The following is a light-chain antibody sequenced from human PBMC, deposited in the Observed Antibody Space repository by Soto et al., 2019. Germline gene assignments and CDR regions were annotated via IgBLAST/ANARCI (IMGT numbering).Light chain of an antibody. Sequence: EIVLTQSPATLSLSPGERATLSCGASQSINSNYLAWYQQKPGLAPRLVIYDTSRRAPGIPDRLTGSGSGTDFTLTISRLEPEDSAIYYCQQYGSSPTFGQGTRLAIK. CDR1: QSINSNY. V-gene: IGKV3D-20*01. CDR3: QQYGSSPT. J-gene: IGKJ5*01. CDR2: DTS.